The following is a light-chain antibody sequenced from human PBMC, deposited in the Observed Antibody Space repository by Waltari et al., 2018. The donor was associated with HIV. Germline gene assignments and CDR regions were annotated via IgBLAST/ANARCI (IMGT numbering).Light chain of an antibody. CDR3: QSTARSGTFVV. CDR1: ALPKQY. Sequence: SYELTQPPSVSVSPGQTARITCSGDALPKQYAYWYQPKPGQAPGVVIYKDSERPPGIPERCSGSSSGTTGTLTSSGVQAEDEVDYYCQSTARSGTFVVFGGGTKLTVL. J-gene: IGLJ2*01. V-gene: IGLV3-25*03. CDR2: KDS.